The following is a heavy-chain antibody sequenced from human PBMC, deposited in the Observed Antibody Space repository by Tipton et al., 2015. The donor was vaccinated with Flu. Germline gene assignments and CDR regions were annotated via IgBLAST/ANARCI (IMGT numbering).Heavy chain of an antibody. D-gene: IGHD3-22*01. CDR2: TYYSGST. CDR3: ARDGQLGYDSSGYYYPSRGMDV. J-gene: IGHJ6*02. V-gene: IGHV4-31*03. Sequence: TLSLTCTVSGGSISSGGYYWSRIRQHPGKGLEWIGYTYYSGSTYYNPSLKSRVTISVDTSKNQFSLKLSSVTAADTAVYYCARDGQLGYDSSGYYYPSRGMDVWGQGTTVTVSS. CDR1: GGSISSGGYY.